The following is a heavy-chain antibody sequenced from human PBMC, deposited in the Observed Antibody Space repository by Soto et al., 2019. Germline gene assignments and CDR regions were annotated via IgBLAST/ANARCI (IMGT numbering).Heavy chain of an antibody. CDR3: ARPRWKDGIK. CDR1: GGSMNNDSYY. CDR2: IYYTGNT. J-gene: IGHJ4*02. Sequence: QLQLQESGPGLVRPSETLSLTCSVSGGSMNNDSYYWGWIRQPPGKGLEWIGTIYYTGNTFYNPSLRSLVTISVDTSKNQLSLTLTSLTVADTAVYYCARPRWKDGIKWGRGILVTVSS. D-gene: IGHD1-20*01. V-gene: IGHV4-39*01.